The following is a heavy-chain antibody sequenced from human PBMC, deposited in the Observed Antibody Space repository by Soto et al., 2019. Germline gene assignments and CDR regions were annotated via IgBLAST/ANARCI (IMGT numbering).Heavy chain of an antibody. CDR3: TRVQEANWGSGYYYGMDV. CDR1: GFTFGDYA. J-gene: IGHJ6*02. Sequence: GGSLRLSCTASGFTFGDYAMSWFRQAPGKGLEWVGFIRSKAYGGTTEYAASVKGRFTISRDDSKSIAHLQMNSLKTEDTAVYYCTRVQEANWGSGYYYGMDVWGQGTTVTVSS. D-gene: IGHD7-27*01. V-gene: IGHV3-49*03. CDR2: IRSKAYGGTT.